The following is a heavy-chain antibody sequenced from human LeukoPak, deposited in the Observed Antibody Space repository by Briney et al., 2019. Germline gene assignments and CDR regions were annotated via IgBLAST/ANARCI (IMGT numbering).Heavy chain of an antibody. CDR1: GFHFSCYA. V-gene: IGHV3-23*01. CDR2: ISGSGGST. Sequence: GGSLRLSFAAPGFHFSCYAMSSVRQAPGKGLEWVSGISGSGGSTYYADSVKGRFTISRDNSKNTVFLQMNSLRAEDTAVYYCARYTTRRSTYGPDYWGQGTLLTVSS. D-gene: IGHD5-18*01. J-gene: IGHJ4*02. CDR3: ARYTTRRSTYGPDY.